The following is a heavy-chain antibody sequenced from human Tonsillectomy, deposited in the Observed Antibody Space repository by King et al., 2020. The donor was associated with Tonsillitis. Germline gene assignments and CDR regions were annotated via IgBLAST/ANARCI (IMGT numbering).Heavy chain of an antibody. Sequence: QLVQSGAEVKKPGESLRISCEGSGYTFSSYWIGWVRQMPGKGLEWMGIIYPGDSDTRYSPSFQGQVTISVDKSITTAYLQWISLKASDTAMYYCARHDGGWGIDYWGQGTLVTVSS. CDR3: ARHDGGWGIDY. V-gene: IGHV5-51*01. J-gene: IGHJ4*02. CDR2: IYPGDSDT. CDR1: GYTFSSYW. D-gene: IGHD3-16*01.